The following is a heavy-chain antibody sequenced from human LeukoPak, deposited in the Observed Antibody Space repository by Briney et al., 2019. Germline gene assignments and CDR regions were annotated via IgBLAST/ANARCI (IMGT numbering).Heavy chain of an antibody. CDR1: GGTFSSYA. V-gene: IGHV1-69*01. CDR2: IIPIFGTA. J-gene: IGHJ4*02. Sequence: SSVKVSCRASGGTFSSYAISWVRQAPGQGLEWMGGIIPIFGTANYAQKFQGRVTITADESTSTAYMELSSLRSEDTAVYYCARGGMVGELLSNYFDYWGQGTLVTVSS. CDR3: ARGGMVGELLSNYFDY. D-gene: IGHD3-10*02.